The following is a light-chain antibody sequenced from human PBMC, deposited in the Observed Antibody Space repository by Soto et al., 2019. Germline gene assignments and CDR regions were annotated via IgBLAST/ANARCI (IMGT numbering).Light chain of an antibody. CDR3: QQTYSTPLT. J-gene: IGKJ3*01. CDR2: AAS. V-gene: IGKV1-39*01. CDR1: QSISSY. Sequence: DIQMTQSPSSLSASVGDSVTITCRASQSISSYLNWYQQKPGKAPKLLIYAASSVQSGVPSRFSGSGSGTDFTLTISSLQPEDFATYHCQQTYSTPLTFGPGTKVDIK.